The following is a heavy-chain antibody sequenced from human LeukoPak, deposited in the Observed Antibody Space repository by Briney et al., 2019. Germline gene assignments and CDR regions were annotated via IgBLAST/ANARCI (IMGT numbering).Heavy chain of an antibody. J-gene: IGHJ4*02. D-gene: IGHD3-10*01. CDR1: GFTFSSYA. CDR2: ISYDGSNK. Sequence: GGSLRLSCAASGFTFSSYAMHWVRQAPGKGLEWVAVISYDGSNKYYADSVKGRFTISRDNSKNTLYLQMNSLRAEDTAVYYCARWFGELSGFDYWGQGTLVTVSS. CDR3: ARWFGELSGFDY. V-gene: IGHV3-30-3*01.